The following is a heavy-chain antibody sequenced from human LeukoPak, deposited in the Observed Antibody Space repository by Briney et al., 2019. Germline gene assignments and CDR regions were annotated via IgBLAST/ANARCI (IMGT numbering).Heavy chain of an antibody. CDR3: ARDWGGAFDI. J-gene: IGHJ3*02. Sequence: SGGSLRLSCAASGFTFSSYEMNWVRQAPGKGLEWVSYITSTGSTIYYADSVKGRFTISRDNAKNSLYLQMNSLRAEDTAVYYCARDWGGAFDIGGQGTMVTVSS. CDR1: GFTFSSYE. CDR2: ITSTGSTI. D-gene: IGHD3-16*01. V-gene: IGHV3-48*03.